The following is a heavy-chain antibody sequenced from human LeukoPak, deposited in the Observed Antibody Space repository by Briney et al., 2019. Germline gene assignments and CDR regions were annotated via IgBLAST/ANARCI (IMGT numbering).Heavy chain of an antibody. CDR1: GFIFGDYA. J-gene: IGHJ4*02. D-gene: IGHD6-13*01. CDR2: IRSKAYGGTT. Sequence: GGSLRLSCTASGFIFGDYAMSWVRQAPGKGLEWVGFIRSKAYGGTTEYAASVKGRFTISRDDSKSIAYLQMNSLKTEDTAVYYCTRAAAGTFFDLGAFRDWGQGTLVTVSS. V-gene: IGHV3-49*04. CDR3: TRAAAGTFFDLGAFRD.